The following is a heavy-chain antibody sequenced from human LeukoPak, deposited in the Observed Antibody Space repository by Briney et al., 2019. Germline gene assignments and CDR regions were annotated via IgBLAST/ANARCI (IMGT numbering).Heavy chain of an antibody. V-gene: IGHV3-30*18. J-gene: IGHJ6*02. CDR2: ISYDGSNK. Sequence: GGSLRLSCAASGFTFSSYGMHWVRQAPGKGLEWVAVISYDGSNKYYADSVKGRFTISRDHSKNTLYLQMNSLRAEDTAVYYCAKRPGYCSGGSCYYYYGMDVWGQGTTVTVSS. CDR1: GFTFSSYG. D-gene: IGHD2-15*01. CDR3: AKRPGYCSGGSCYYYYGMDV.